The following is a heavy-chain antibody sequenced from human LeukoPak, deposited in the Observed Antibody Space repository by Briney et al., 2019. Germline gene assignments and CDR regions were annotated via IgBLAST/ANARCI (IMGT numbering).Heavy chain of an antibody. CDR3: ARTRSSGTCDY. CDR1: GGSISSGGYY. J-gene: IGHJ4*02. V-gene: IGHV4-31*03. CDR2: ICYSGST. Sequence: SETLSLTCTVSGGSISSGGYYWSWIRQHPGKGLEWIGYICYSGSTYYNPSLKSRVTISVDTSKNQFSLKLSSVTAADTAVYYCARTRSSGTCDYWGQGTLVTVSS. D-gene: IGHD1-26*01.